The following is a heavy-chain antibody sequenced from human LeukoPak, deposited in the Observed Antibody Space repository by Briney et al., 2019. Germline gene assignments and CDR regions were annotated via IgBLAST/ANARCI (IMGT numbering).Heavy chain of an antibody. V-gene: IGHV4-34*01. Sequence: SETLSLTCAVYGGSFSGYYWSWIRQPPGKGLEWIGEINHSGSTNYNPSLKSRVTISVDTSKNQFSLKLSSVTAADTAVYYCAGVLHYDILTGYYIHAFDYWGQGTLVTVSS. CDR2: INHSGST. CDR3: AGVLHYDILTGYYIHAFDY. CDR1: GGSFSGYY. D-gene: IGHD3-9*01. J-gene: IGHJ4*02.